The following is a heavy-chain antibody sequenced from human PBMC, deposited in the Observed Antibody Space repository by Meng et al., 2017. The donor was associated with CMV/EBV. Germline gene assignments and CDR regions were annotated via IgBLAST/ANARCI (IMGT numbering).Heavy chain of an antibody. Sequence: SETLSLTCTVSGYSISSGYYWGWIRQPPGKGLEWIGSIYYSGSTYYNPSLKSRVTISVDTSKNQFSLKLSSVTAADTAVYYCARAPKTYCSSTSCSFHWFDPWGQGTLVTVSS. J-gene: IGHJ5*02. D-gene: IGHD2-2*01. CDR1: GYSISSGYY. V-gene: IGHV4-38-2*02. CDR2: IYYSGST. CDR3: ARAPKTYCSSTSCSFHWFDP.